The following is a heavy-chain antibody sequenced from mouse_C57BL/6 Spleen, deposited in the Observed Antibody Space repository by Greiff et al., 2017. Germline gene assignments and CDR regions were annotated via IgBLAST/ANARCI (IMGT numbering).Heavy chain of an antibody. CDR2: ISDGGSYT. CDR3: ARDVTWYFDV. Sequence: DVKLVESGGGLVKPGGSLKLSCAASGFTFSIYAMSWVRQTPEKRLEWVATISDGGSYTYYPDNVKGRFTISRDNAKNNLYLQMSHLKSEDTALYYCARDVTWYFDVWGTGTTVTVSS. J-gene: IGHJ1*03. CDR1: GFTFSIYA. V-gene: IGHV5-4*01.